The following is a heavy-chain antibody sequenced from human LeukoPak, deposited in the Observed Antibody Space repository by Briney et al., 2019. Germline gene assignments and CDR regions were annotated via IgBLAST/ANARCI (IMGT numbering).Heavy chain of an antibody. CDR3: AKAVYSSSPPPYYFDY. D-gene: IGHD6-6*01. V-gene: IGHV3-9*01. J-gene: IGHJ4*02. CDR1: GFTFDDYA. CDR2: ISWNSGSI. Sequence: PGGSLRLSCAASGFTFDDYAMHGVRQAPGKGLEWGSGISWNSGSIDYADTVKGRFTISRDNAKNSLYLQMHSLRAEDTALYYCAKAVYSSSPPPYYFDYWGQGTLVTVSS.